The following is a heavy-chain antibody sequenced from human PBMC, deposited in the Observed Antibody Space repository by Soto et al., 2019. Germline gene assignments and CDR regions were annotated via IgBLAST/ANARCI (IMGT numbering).Heavy chain of an antibody. D-gene: IGHD3-22*01. V-gene: IGHV3-30-3*01. CDR1: GFTFSIYG. CDR3: ARDREDYDSSGYYFTFDY. CDR2: MSYDGSNK. J-gene: IGHJ4*02. Sequence: PGGSLRLSCAASGFTFSIYGMHWVRQAPGKGLELVAFMSYDGSNKGYADSVKGRFTISRDNSKNTLYLQMNSLRAEDTAVYYCARDREDYDSSGYYFTFDYWGQGTLVTVSS.